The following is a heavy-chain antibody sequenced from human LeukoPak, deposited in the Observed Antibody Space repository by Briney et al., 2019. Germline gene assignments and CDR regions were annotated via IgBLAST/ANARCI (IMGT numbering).Heavy chain of an antibody. CDR1: GGSFSGYY. CDR2: INHSGST. J-gene: IGHJ4*02. Sequence: SETLSLTCAVYGGSFSGYYWSWIRQPPGKGLDWIGEINHSGSTNYNPSLKSRVTISVDTSKNQFSLKLSSVTAADTAVYYCARGSLAAGFDYWGQGTLVTVSS. V-gene: IGHV4-34*01. D-gene: IGHD6-13*01. CDR3: ARGSLAAGFDY.